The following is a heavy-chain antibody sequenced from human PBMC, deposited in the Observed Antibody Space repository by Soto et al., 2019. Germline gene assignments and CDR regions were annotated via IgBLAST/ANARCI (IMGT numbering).Heavy chain of an antibody. CDR3: ARGLSGWYLFDS. J-gene: IGHJ5*01. Sequence: QVHVQESGPGLAKPSQTLSLTCTVSGGSVSSGDHYWTWMRQHPGKGLEWIGYIYEMETTNYNPSLESRVTISVDTSKNQVYLEVTSVTAADTAVYYCARGLSGWYLFDSWGQGTLVTVSS. CDR1: GGSVSSGDHY. CDR2: IYEMETT. D-gene: IGHD6-19*01. V-gene: IGHV4-31*03.